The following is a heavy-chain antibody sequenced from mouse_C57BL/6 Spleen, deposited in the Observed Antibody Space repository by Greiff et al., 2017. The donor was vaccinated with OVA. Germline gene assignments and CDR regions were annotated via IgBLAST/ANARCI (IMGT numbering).Heavy chain of an antibody. CDR2: INPSTGGT. J-gene: IGHJ2*01. CDR1: GYSFTGYY. CDR3: ARYDYGSYYFDY. V-gene: IGHV1-42*01. Sequence: VQLQQSGPELVKPGASVKISCKASGYSFTGYYMNWVKQSPEKSLEWIGEINPSTGGTTYNQKFKAKATLTVDKSSSTAYMQLKSLTSEDSAADYCARYDYGSYYFDYWGQGTTLTVSS. D-gene: IGHD1-1*01.